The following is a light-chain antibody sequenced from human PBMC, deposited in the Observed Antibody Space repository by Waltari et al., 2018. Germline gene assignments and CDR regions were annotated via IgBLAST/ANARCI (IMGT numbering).Light chain of an antibody. CDR3: QQYNNWLWT. CDR1: QSVSNN. CDR2: GAS. Sequence: ERVMTQSPATLSVSPGERATLSCRASQSVSNNLAWYQQKPGQAPRLLIYGASTRATDIPARFSGSGSGIEFTLTISSLQSEDFAVYYCQQYNNWLWTFGQGTKVEVK. V-gene: IGKV3-15*01. J-gene: IGKJ1*01.